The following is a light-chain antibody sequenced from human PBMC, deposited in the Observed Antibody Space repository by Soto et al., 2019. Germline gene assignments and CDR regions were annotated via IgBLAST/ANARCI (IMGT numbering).Light chain of an antibody. J-gene: IGLJ2*01. CDR1: SSDVGGYNF. CDR3: SSYTSSVTLV. CDR2: EVS. Sequence: QSALTQPASVSGSPGQSITISCTGTSSDVGGYNFVSWYQQHPGKAPKLMIYEVSNRPSGVSYRFSGSKSGNTASLTISGLRAEDEADYYCSSYTSSVTLVFGGGTKLTVL. V-gene: IGLV2-14*01.